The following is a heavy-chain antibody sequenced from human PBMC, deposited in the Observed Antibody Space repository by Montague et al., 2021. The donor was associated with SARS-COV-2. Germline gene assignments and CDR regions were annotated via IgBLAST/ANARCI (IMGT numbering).Heavy chain of an antibody. J-gene: IGHJ6*02. D-gene: IGHD3-22*01. V-gene: IGHV4-39*07. CDR1: GGFISSSSCY. Sequence: SETLSLTCTVSGGFISSSSCYWGWIRQPPGKGLEWIGSIYYTESTYYXXXVESRVTISVDTSKNQFSLKLRSVTAADTAVYYCARDTRIAMLVVVTRYGLDVWGQGTTGTVSS. CDR3: ARDTRIAMLVVVTRYGLDV. CDR2: IYYTEST.